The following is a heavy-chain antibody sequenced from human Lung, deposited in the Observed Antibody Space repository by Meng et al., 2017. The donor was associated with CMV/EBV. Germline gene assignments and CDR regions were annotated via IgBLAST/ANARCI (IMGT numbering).Heavy chain of an antibody. V-gene: IGHV1-46*01. CDR3: ARSPSFTIVGVIRTSYFDY. D-gene: IGHD3-3*01. CDR2: INPNCDTT. J-gene: IGHJ4*02. Sequence: ASXXVSRMPCRYTFTDYYVHWARQAPGKGLEGMGIINPNCDTTRYEQKFQGRVTMTRDTSTSKVYMELSSLRSEDTAVYYCARSPSFTIVGVIRTSYFDYWXQGTXVTVDS. CDR1: RYTFTDYY.